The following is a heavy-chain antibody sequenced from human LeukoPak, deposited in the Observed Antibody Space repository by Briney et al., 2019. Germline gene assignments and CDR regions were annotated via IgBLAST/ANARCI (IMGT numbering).Heavy chain of an antibody. J-gene: IGHJ5*02. CDR1: GSSISSSPYY. CDR3: AKGAGGFSYYNWFDP. V-gene: IGHV4-39*07. D-gene: IGHD5-18*01. CDR2: IYYSGTT. Sequence: SETLSLTCTVSGSSISSSPYYWGWIRQPPGKGLEWIGSIYYSGTTHYNPSLESRVTISVDTSKNQFSLKLASVTAADTAIYYCAKGAGGFSYYNWFDPWGQGTLVTVSS.